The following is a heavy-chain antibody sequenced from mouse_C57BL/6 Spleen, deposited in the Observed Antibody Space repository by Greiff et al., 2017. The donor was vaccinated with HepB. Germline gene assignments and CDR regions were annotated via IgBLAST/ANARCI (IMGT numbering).Heavy chain of an antibody. CDR2: IDPETGGT. CDR1: GYTFTDYE. D-gene: IGHD2-4*01. V-gene: IGHV1-15*01. Sequence: VQLQESGAELVRPGASVTLSCKASGYTFTDYEMHWVKQTPVHGLEWIGAIDPETGGTAYNQKFKGKAILTADKSSSTAYMELRSLTSEDSAVYYCTRDYDCLYAMDYWGQGTSVTVSS. CDR3: TRDYDCLYAMDY. J-gene: IGHJ4*01.